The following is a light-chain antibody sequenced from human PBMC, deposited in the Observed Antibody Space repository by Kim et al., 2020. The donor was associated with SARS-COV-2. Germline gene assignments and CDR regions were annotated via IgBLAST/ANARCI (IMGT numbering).Light chain of an antibody. V-gene: IGKV1-27*01. CDR2: AAS. CDR1: QDISNY. J-gene: IGKJ1*01. CDR3: QKYDGAPWT. Sequence: DIHMTQSPSSLSASVGDRVTITCRASQDISNYVAWYQQKPGKPPKLLIYAASTLQSGVPSRFSGSGPGTDFTLTISSLQPEDVATYYCQKYDGAPWTFGQGTKLEI.